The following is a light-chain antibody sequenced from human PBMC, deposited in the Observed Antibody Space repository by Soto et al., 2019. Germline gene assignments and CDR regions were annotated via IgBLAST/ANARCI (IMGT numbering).Light chain of an antibody. CDR2: CAS. CDR3: QECNNWPALT. Sequence: EIVLPHSPATLSVSPGERATLFCRANQSVSSNLARHQQNPDQAPRLLISCASTRSTGIPHRFSGSGSGTEYTLTISSLQSEEFAVYCCQECNNWPALTFGGGTKVDIK. V-gene: IGKV3-15*01. J-gene: IGKJ4*01. CDR1: QSVSSN.